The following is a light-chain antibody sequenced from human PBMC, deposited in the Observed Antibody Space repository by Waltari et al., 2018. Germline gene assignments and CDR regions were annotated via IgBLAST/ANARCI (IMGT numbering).Light chain of an antibody. CDR2: GAS. CDR3: QQYNNWPPST. V-gene: IGKV3-15*01. J-gene: IGKJ2*01. CDR1: QSVSSN. Sequence: EIVITQSPATLSVSPGERDTLSCRASQSVSSNLAWYQQKPGQAPRLLIYGASTRATGIPARFSGSGSGTEFTLTISSLQSEDFAVYYCQQYNNWPPSTFGQGTKLEIK.